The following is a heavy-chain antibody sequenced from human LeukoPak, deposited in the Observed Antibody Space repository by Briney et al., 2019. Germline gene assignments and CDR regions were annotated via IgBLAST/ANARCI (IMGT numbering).Heavy chain of an antibody. D-gene: IGHD1-26*01. J-gene: IGHJ3*02. CDR3: ARVGEWGVFDI. CDR1: GFTFSYYS. CDR2: IKQDGSEK. V-gene: IGHV3-7*03. Sequence: GGSLRLSCVASGFTFSYYSMSWVRQAPGKGLEWVANIKQDGSEKYYVDSVKGRFTISRDNAKNSLYLQMNSLRAEDTAVYYCARVGEWGVFDIWGQGTMVTVSS.